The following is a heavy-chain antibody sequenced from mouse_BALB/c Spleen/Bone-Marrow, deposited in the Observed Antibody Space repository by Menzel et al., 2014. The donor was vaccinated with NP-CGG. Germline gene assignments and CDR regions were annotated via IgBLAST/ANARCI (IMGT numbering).Heavy chain of an antibody. CDR2: IDPANGNT. CDR1: GFNIKDTY. V-gene: IGHV14-3*02. Sequence: VQLKQSGAELVKPGASVKLSCTGSGFNIKDTYMHWVKQRPEQGLEWIGRIDPANGNTKYDPKFQGKATITADTSSNTAYLQLSSLTSEYTAVYYCASYYRYSFDYWGQGTTLTVSS. D-gene: IGHD2-14*01. CDR3: ASYYRYSFDY. J-gene: IGHJ2*01.